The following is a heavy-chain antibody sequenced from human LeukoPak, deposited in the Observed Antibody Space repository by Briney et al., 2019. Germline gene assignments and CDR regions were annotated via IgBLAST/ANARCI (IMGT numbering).Heavy chain of an antibody. CDR1: GFTFSSYE. CDR2: ISSSGRTM. J-gene: IGHJ5*02. Sequence: PGGSLRLSCAASGFTFSSYEMNWVRQAPGKGLEWVSYISSSGRTMYYADSVKGRFTISRENAKNSLYLQMNSLRAEDTAVYYCARVGGSYDILTPFWFDPWGQGTLVTVSS. CDR3: ARVGGSYDILTPFWFDP. V-gene: IGHV3-48*03. D-gene: IGHD3-9*01.